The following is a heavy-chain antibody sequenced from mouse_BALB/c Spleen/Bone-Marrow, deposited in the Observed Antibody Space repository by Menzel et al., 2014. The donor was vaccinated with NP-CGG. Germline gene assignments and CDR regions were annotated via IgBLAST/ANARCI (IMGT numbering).Heavy chain of an antibody. CDR3: TRDHYYYGSSYWYFDV. J-gene: IGHJ1*01. Sequence: QVQLQQSGAELVKPGASVKLSCKASGYTFXSYYMYWVKQRPGQGLEWIGGINPSNGGTNFNEKFKSKATLTVDKSSSTAYMQLSSLTSEDSAVYYCTRDHYYYGSSYWYFDVWGAGTTVTVSS. CDR1: GYTFXSYY. CDR2: INPSNGGT. D-gene: IGHD1-1*01. V-gene: IGHV1S81*02.